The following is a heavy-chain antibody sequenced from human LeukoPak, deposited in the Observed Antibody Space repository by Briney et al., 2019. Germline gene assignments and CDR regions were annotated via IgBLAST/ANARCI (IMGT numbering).Heavy chain of an antibody. D-gene: IGHD2-2*01. J-gene: IGHJ5*02. CDR1: GGSISSYY. V-gene: IGHV4-59*01. CDR2: IYYSGST. Sequence: SETLSLTCTVSGGSISSYYWSRIRQPPGKGLEWIGYIYYSGSTNYNPSLKSRVTISVDTSKNQFSLKLSSVTAADTAVYYCARDYGGYCSSTSCHNWFDPWGQGTLVTVSS. CDR3: ARDYGGYCSSTSCHNWFDP.